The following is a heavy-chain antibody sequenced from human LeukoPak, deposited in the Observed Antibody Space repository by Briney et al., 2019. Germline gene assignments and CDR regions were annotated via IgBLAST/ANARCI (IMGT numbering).Heavy chain of an antibody. J-gene: IGHJ5*02. D-gene: IGHD5-18*01. V-gene: IGHV4-30-4*07. Sequence: PSETLSLTCTVSGGSISSGGYSWSWIRQPPGKGLEWIGYIYYSGSTYYNPSLKSRVTISVDTSKNQFSLKLSSVTAADTAVYYCALGGYSYGYSWFDPWGQGTLVTVSS. CDR1: GGSISSGGYS. CDR3: ALGGYSYGYSWFDP. CDR2: IYYSGST.